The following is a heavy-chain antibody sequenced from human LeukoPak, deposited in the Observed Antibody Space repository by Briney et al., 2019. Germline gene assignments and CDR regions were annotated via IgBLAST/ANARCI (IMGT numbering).Heavy chain of an antibody. J-gene: IGHJ1*01. CDR2: ISGSGGST. CDR3: AKVSSGWLQAEYFQH. CDR1: GFTFSSYA. V-gene: IGHV3-23*01. Sequence: GGSLRLSCAASGFTFSSYAMHWVRQAPGKGLEWVSAISGSGGSTYYADSVKGRFTISRDNSKNTLYLQMNSLRAEDTAVYYCAKVSSGWLQAEYFQHWGQGTLVTVSS. D-gene: IGHD6-19*01.